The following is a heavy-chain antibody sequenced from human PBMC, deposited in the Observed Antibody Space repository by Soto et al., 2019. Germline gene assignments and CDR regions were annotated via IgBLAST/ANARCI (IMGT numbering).Heavy chain of an antibody. CDR3: ARGALRFLEWLSTHNWFDP. D-gene: IGHD3-3*01. Sequence: QVQLVESGGGLVKPGGSLRLSCAASGFTFSDYYMSWIRQAPGKGLEWVSYISSSGSTIYYADSVKGRFTISRDNAKNSLYLQMNSLRAEYTAVYYCARGALRFLEWLSTHNWFDPWGQGTLVTVSS. J-gene: IGHJ5*02. CDR2: ISSSGSTI. CDR1: GFTFSDYY. V-gene: IGHV3-11*01.